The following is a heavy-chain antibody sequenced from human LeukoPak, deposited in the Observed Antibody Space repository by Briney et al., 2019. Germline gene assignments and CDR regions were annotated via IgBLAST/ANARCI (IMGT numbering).Heavy chain of an antibody. CDR2: INSDGSST. J-gene: IGHJ4*02. CDR3: VREPQAEYYFDY. D-gene: IGHD1-14*01. V-gene: IGHV3-74*01. Sequence: GSLRLSCAASGFTFSSYWMHWVRQVPGKGLVWVSRINSDGSSTTYADSVKGRFTISRDNAKNTLYLQMNSLRVEDTAVYYCVREPQAEYYFDYWGQGTLVTVSS. CDR1: GFTFSSYW.